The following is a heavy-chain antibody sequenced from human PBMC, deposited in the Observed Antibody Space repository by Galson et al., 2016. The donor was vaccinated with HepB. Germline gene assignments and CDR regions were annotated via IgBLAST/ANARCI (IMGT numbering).Heavy chain of an antibody. J-gene: IGHJ5*02. CDR1: GFTFSNYW. Sequence: SLRLSCAASGFTFSNYWMTWVRQAPGKGPEWVANIKQDGSEQYFVDSVKGRFTISRDNAKNSLYLQMNNLRAEDTAVYYCARIRRDGTYSWSDAWGQGTLVTVSS. CDR2: IKQDGSEQ. V-gene: IGHV3-7*01. CDR3: ARIRRDGTYSWSDA. D-gene: IGHD5-24*01.